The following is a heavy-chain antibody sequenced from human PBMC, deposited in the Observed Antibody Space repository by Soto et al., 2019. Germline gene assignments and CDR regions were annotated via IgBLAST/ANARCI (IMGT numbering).Heavy chain of an antibody. V-gene: IGHV4-39*01. CDR1: GGSISSSSYY. CDR2: IYYSGST. D-gene: IGHD6-19*01. CDR3: ASDYSSGWYGTNTVDY. J-gene: IGHJ4*02. Sequence: SETLSLTCTVSGGSISSSSYYWGWIRQPPGKGLEWIGSIYYSGSTYYNPSLKSRVTISVDTSKNQFSLKLSSVTAADTAVYYCASDYSSGWYGTNTVDYWGQGTLVTVSS.